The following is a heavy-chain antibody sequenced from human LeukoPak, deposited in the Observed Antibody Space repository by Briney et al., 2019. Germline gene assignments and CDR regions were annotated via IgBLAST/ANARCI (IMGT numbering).Heavy chain of an antibody. Sequence: PSETLSLTCTVSGGSISSGGYYWSWIRQHPGKGLEWIGYIYYSGSTYYNPSLKSRVTISVDTSNNQLSLKLSSETAAEKDVYYCARGLGRFGEILESWGQGTLVTVSS. CDR1: GGSISSGGYY. D-gene: IGHD3-10*01. V-gene: IGHV4-31*03. J-gene: IGHJ5*02. CDR2: IYYSGST. CDR3: ARGLGRFGEILES.